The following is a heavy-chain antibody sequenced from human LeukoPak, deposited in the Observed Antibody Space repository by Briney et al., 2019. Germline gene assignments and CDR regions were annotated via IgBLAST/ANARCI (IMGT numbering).Heavy chain of an antibody. CDR1: GFTFSSYG. J-gene: IGHJ4*02. CDR3: AKNTESQVIFRD. D-gene: IGHD2-21*01. CDR2: IWYDGSNK. Sequence: GGSLRLSCAASGFTFSSYGMHWVRQAPGKGLEWVAVIWYDGSNKYYADSVKGRFTISRDNSKNTLYLQMNSLRAEDTAVYYCAKNTESQVIFRDWGQGTLVTVSS. V-gene: IGHV3-33*06.